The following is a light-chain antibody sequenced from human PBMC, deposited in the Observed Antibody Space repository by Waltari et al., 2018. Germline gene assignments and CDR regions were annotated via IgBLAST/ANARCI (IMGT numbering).Light chain of an antibody. CDR1: QSVSSN. CDR3: QQYNDWPPVT. V-gene: IGKV3-15*01. J-gene: IGKJ4*01. CDR2: GVS. Sequence: TVMTQSPVALSVSPGERVTLSGRASQSVSSNLAWYQQKPGQAPRLLIYGVSTRATGIPARFSGSGSGTEFTLTISSLQSEDFAVYYCQQYNDWPPVTFGGGTKVEIK.